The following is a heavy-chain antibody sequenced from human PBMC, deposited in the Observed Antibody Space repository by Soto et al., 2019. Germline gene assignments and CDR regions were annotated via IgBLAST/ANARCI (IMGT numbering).Heavy chain of an antibody. V-gene: IGHV3-9*01. CDR2: ISWNSGSR. D-gene: IGHD3-16*01. CDR1: GFDFGEYA. J-gene: IGHJ6*01. Sequence: EVQVVESGGGLVQPGRSLRLSCVASGFDFGEYAMHWVRQAPGKGLEWVSGISWNSGSRGYGDSVQGRFTISRDNAKNSLYLEMNSLTTEDTGLYYCGKVTRRAARGGGMGVWGQGTTVTVSS. CDR3: GKVTRRAARGGGMGV.